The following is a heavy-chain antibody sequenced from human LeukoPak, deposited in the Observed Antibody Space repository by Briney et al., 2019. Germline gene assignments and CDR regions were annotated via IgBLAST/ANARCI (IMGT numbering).Heavy chain of an antibody. Sequence: GGPLRLSCAASGFTFSSYSMNWVRQAPGKGLEWVSSISSSSSYIYYADSVKGRFTISRDNAKNSLYLQMNRLRAADPAVYYCASPADCSGGSCYSNYYYYMDVWGKGTTVTVSS. D-gene: IGHD2-15*01. V-gene: IGHV3-21*01. CDR2: ISSSSSYI. CDR1: GFTFSSYS. J-gene: IGHJ6*03. CDR3: ASPADCSGGSCYSNYYYYMDV.